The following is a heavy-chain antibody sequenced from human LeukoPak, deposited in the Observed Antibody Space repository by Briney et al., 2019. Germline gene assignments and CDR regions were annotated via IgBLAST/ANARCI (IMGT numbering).Heavy chain of an antibody. D-gene: IGHD6-13*01. V-gene: IGHV3-49*04. CDR2: IRSKAYGGTT. Sequence: PGGSLRLSCTASGFTFGDYAMSWVRQAPGKGLEWVGFIRSKAYGGTTEYAASVKGRFTISRDDSKSIAYLQMNSLKTEDTAVYYCTRVQQLVSYYYYYYMDVWGKGTTVTVSS. J-gene: IGHJ6*03. CDR1: GFTFGDYA. CDR3: TRVQQLVSYYYYYYMDV.